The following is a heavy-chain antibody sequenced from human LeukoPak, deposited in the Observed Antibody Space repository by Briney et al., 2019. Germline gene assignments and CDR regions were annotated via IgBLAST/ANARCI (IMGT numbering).Heavy chain of an antibody. Sequence: ASVKVSCKASGYTFTGYYMHWVRQAPGQGLEWMGWINPNSGGTNYAQKFQGRVTMTRDTSISTAYMELSSLRSEDTAVYYCARDRAVGATTYWFDPWGQGTLVTVSS. CDR2: INPNSGGT. CDR1: GYTFTGYY. D-gene: IGHD1-26*01. CDR3: ARDRAVGATTYWFDP. V-gene: IGHV1-2*02. J-gene: IGHJ5*02.